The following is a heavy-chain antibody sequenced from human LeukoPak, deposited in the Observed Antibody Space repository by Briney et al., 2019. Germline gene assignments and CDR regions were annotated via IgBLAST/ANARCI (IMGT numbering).Heavy chain of an antibody. CDR1: GGTFSSYA. Sequence: ASVKVSCKASGGTFSSYAISWVRQAPGQGLEWMGWINTNTGNPTYAQGFTGRFVFSLDTSVSTAYLQISSLKAEDTAVYYCARVTYGSGSTRWFDPWGQGTLVTVSS. CDR2: INTNTGNP. D-gene: IGHD3-10*01. V-gene: IGHV7-4-1*02. J-gene: IGHJ5*02. CDR3: ARVTYGSGSTRWFDP.